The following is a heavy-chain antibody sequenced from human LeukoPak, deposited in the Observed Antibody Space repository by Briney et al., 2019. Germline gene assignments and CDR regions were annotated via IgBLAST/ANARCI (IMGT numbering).Heavy chain of an antibody. D-gene: IGHD2-2*01. Sequence: GGSLRLSCAVSGFTVSNNYMSWVRQAPGKGLEWVSVIYSGGSTYYADSVKGRFTLSRDNSKNTLYLQMNSLRDEDTAVYYCARGQYQVLSYYYMDVWGKGTTVTVSS. V-gene: IGHV3-66*02. CDR1: GFTVSNNY. CDR3: ARGQYQVLSYYYMDV. CDR2: IYSGGST. J-gene: IGHJ6*03.